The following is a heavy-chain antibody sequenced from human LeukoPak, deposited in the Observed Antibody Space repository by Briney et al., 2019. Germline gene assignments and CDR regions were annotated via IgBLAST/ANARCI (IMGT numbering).Heavy chain of an antibody. Sequence: SETLSLTCTVSGGSISSGDYYWSWIRQPPGKGLEWIGYIYYSGSTYYNPSLKSRVTISVDTSKNQFSLKLSSVTAADTAVYYCARGSPHATQWPYNLLWFGELPTELNWYFDLWGRGTLVTVSS. V-gene: IGHV4-30-4*01. CDR3: ARGSPHATQWPYNLLWFGELPTELNWYFDL. CDR1: GGSISSGDYY. J-gene: IGHJ2*01. CDR2: IYYSGST. D-gene: IGHD3-10*01.